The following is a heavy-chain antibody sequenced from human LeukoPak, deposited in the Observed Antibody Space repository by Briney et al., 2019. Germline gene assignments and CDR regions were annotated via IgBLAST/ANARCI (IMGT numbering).Heavy chain of an antibody. V-gene: IGHV4-4*07. J-gene: IGHJ4*02. CDR1: GVPITNYY. D-gene: IGHD1-26*01. CDR3: ARDYLVGAPLDS. Sequence: PSETLSLTCTVSGVPITNYYWAWIPQPAGKGLEWIGRLYISGSTNYNPSLKSRVTISIDKPKKQFSLKLRSVAAADTAVYYCARDYLVGAPLDSWGQGTLVTVSS. CDR2: LYISGST.